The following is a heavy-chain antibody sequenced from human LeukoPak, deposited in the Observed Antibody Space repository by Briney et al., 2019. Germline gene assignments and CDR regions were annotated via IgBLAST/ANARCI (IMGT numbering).Heavy chain of an antibody. CDR3: VRDWPGDSYGADP. CDR1: GFTFSRYS. CDR2: ISSSSNYI. J-gene: IGHJ5*02. V-gene: IGHV3-21*01. Sequence: GGSLRLSCAASGFTFSRYSMNWVRQTPGRGLEWVSSISSSSNYIYYTDSVKGRFTNSRYDAKNSLYLQMNSLRAEDTAVYYCVRDWPGDSYGADPWGQGTLVTVSS. D-gene: IGHD5-18*01.